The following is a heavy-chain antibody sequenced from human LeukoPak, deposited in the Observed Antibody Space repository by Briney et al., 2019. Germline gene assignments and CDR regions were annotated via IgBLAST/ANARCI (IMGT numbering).Heavy chain of an antibody. CDR3: AGDVSPPSGYYDY. CDR2: ISSSGSTI. CDR1: GFTFSDYY. J-gene: IGHJ4*02. D-gene: IGHD3-3*01. V-gene: IGHV3-11*04. Sequence: GGSLRLSCAASGFTFSDYYMSWIRQAPGKGLEWVSYISSSGSTIYYADSVKGRFTISRDNAKNSLYLQMNSLRAEDTAVYYCAGDVSPPSGYYDYWGQGTLVTVSS.